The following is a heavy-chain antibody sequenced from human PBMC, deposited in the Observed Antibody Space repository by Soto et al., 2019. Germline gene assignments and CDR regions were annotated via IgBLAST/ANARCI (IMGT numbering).Heavy chain of an antibody. Sequence: QVQLVQSGAEVKKPGASVKVSCKASGYTFTSYDINWVRQATGQGLEWMGWMNPNSGNTGYAQKFQGRVTMTRNTSISTAYMELSSLRSEDTAVYCCARCPGWGSGELYYYYMDVWGKGTTDTVSS. CDR2: MNPNSGNT. V-gene: IGHV1-8*01. CDR3: ARCPGWGSGELYYYYMDV. D-gene: IGHD3-10*01. J-gene: IGHJ6*03. CDR1: GYTFTSYD.